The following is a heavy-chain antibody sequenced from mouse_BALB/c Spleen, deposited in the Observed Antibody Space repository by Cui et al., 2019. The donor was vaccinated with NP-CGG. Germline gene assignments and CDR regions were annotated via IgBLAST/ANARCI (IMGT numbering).Heavy chain of an antibody. D-gene: IGHD1-1*01. CDR3: ARYDYYGSSYFDY. V-gene: IGHV1-72*01. CDR2: IDPNSGGT. CDR1: GYTFTSYW. J-gene: IGHJ2*01. Sequence: QLLLLRPGAALLKPGAPAKLLCKASGYTFTSYWMHWVKQRPGRGLEWIGRIDPNSGGTKYNEKFKSKATLTVDKPSSTAYMQLSSLTSEDSAVYYCARYDYYGSSYFDYWGQGTTLTVSS.